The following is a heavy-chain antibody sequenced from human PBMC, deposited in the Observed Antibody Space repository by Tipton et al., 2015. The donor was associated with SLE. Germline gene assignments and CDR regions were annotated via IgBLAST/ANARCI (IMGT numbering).Heavy chain of an antibody. CDR1: GGSFSGYY. CDR2: IYTSGST. J-gene: IGHJ4*02. V-gene: IGHV4-4*09. Sequence: LRLSCAVYGGSFSGYYWSWIRQPPGKGLEWIGRIYTSGSTNYNPSLKSRVTISVDTSKNQFSLKLSSVTAADTAVYYCARGVGATPYWGQGTLVTVSS. D-gene: IGHD1-26*01. CDR3: ARGVGATPY.